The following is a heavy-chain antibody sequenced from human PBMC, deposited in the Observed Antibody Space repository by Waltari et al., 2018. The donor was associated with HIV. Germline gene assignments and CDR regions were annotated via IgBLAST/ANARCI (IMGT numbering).Heavy chain of an antibody. D-gene: IGHD3-3*01. V-gene: IGHV3-74*01. CDR1: GFTFSTYW. CDR3: ARDLSGYSDY. Sequence: EVLLVESGGGLVQPGGSLRLSCAASGFTFSTYWMHWVHQAPGKGLVWVSRIDEYGGITNYADSVEGRFTISRDNAKNTLYLQMNNLRAEDTATYYCARDLSGYSDYWGQGTLVTVSS. CDR2: IDEYGGIT. J-gene: IGHJ4*02.